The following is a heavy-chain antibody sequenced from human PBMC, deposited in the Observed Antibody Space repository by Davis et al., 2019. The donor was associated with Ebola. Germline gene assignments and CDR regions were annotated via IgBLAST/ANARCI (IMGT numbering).Heavy chain of an antibody. D-gene: IGHD3-22*01. J-gene: IGHJ6*02. V-gene: IGHV1-2*02. CDR3: ARGSRRDLTMIVVNYYYGMDV. CDR2: ISAYNGNT. Sequence: ASVKVSCKASGYTFTGYYMHWVRQAPGQGLEWMGWISAYNGNTNYAQKFQGRVTMTRDTSTSTVYMELSSLRSEDTAVYYCARGSRRDLTMIVVNYYYGMDVWGQGTTVTVSS. CDR1: GYTFTGYY.